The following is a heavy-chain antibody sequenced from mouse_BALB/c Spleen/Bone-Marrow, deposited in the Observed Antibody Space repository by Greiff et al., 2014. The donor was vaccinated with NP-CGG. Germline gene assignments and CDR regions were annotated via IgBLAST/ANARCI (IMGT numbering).Heavy chain of an antibody. Sequence: VKLVESGPGLVAPSQSLSITCTVSGFSLTSYGVHWVRQPPGKGLEWLGVIWAGGSTNYNSALLSRLSISKDNSKSQVFLKITSCQLKAPPMYSWAGSYLWCFDVWGAGTTFTVSS. V-gene: IGHV2-9*02. D-gene: IGHD6-5*01. CDR2: IWAGGST. CDR3: AGSYLWCFDV. CDR1: GFSLTSYG. J-gene: IGHJ1*01.